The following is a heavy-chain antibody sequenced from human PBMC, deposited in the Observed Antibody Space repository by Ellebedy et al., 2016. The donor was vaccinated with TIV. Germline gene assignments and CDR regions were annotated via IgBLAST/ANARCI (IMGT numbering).Heavy chain of an antibody. V-gene: IGHV3-74*01. D-gene: IGHD3-10*01. CDR1: GFTFSSYW. CDR3: LGSMV. Sequence: GESLKISXAASGFTFSSYWMHWVRQAPGKGLVWVSRINSDGSSTSYADSVKGRFTISRDNAKNTLYLQMNSLRAEDTAVYYCLGSMVWGQGTLVTVSS. J-gene: IGHJ4*02. CDR2: INSDGSST.